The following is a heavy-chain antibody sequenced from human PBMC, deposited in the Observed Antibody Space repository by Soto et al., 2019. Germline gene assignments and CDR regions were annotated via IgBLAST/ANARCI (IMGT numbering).Heavy chain of an antibody. V-gene: IGHV4-34*01. CDR1: GGSFSGYY. J-gene: IGHJ5*02. Sequence: SETLSLTCAVYGGSFSGYYWSWIRQPPGKGLEWIGEINHSGSTNYNPSLKSRVTISVDTSKNQFSLKLSSVTAADTAVYYCARGLGSLGSGSYYKGGQWLARWWFDPWGQGTLVTVSS. CDR3: ARGLGSLGSGSYYKGGQWLARWWFDP. D-gene: IGHD3-10*01. CDR2: INHSGST.